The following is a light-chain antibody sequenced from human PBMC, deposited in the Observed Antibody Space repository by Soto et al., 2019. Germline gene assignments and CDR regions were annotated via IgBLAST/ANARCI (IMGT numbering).Light chain of an antibody. Sequence: EIVLTQSPGTLSLSPGERATLSCRASQSVNSNYLAWYQQKPGQGTRLLMYGASSRATGLPDRFSGSGSGTDFTLTISRLEPEDFAVYYCQQYDSSPRTFGQGTKVEIK. CDR2: GAS. J-gene: IGKJ1*01. V-gene: IGKV3-20*01. CDR3: QQYDSSPRT. CDR1: QSVNSNY.